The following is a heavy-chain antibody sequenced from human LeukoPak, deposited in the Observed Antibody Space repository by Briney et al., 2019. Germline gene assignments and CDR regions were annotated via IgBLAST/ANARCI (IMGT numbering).Heavy chain of an antibody. CDR1: AFTFDDYG. J-gene: IGHJ4*02. D-gene: IGHD4-23*01. Sequence: PGRSLRLSCAAAAFTFDDYGMSWVRQAPGKGLEWVSGINWNGGSTGYADSVKGRFTISRDNAKNSLYLQMNSLRAEDTALYYCARETSYGGNYYFDYWGQGTLVTVSS. CDR2: INWNGGST. V-gene: IGHV3-20*04. CDR3: ARETSYGGNYYFDY.